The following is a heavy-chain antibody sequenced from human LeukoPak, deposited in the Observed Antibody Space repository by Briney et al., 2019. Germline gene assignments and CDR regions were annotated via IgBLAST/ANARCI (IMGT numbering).Heavy chain of an antibody. J-gene: IGHJ3*02. D-gene: IGHD6-13*01. V-gene: IGHV3-23*01. CDR2: ISGSGGST. CDR1: GFTFSSYA. CDR3: AKDHEGSSSWYGSDFGFGDAFDI. Sequence: QAGGSLRLSCAASGFTFSSYAMSWVRQAPGKGLEWVSGISGSGGSTYYTDSVKGRFTISRDNSKNTLYLQMNSLRAEDTAVYYCAKDHEGSSSWYGSDFGFGDAFDIWGQGTMVTVSS.